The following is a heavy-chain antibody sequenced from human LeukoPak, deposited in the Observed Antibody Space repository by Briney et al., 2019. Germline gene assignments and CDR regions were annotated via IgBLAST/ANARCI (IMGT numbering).Heavy chain of an antibody. D-gene: IGHD3-10*01. Sequence: GGSLRLSCAASGFTFSSYSMNWVRQAPGKGLEWVSSISSSSSYIYYADSVKGRFTISRDNAKNSLYLQMNSLRAEDTAVYYCARDTNQEPLWFGELFDVYYYGMDVWGQGTTVTVSS. V-gene: IGHV3-21*01. J-gene: IGHJ6*02. CDR2: ISSSSSYI. CDR3: ARDTNQEPLWFGELFDVYYYGMDV. CDR1: GFTFSSYS.